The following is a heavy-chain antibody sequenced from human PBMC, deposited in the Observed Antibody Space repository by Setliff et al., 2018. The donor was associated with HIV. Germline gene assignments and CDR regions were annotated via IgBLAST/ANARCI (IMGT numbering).Heavy chain of an antibody. V-gene: IGHV4-34*01. CDR1: GGSFSGYY. Sequence: PSETLSLTCAVYGGSFSGYYWSWIRQPPGKGLEWIGEINHSGGTNYNPSLKSRVTMSIDTSKNQFSLNVSSVTAADTAVYYCARGWGHDGFDFWGQGTMVTVSS. CDR2: INHSGGT. CDR3: ARGWGHDGFDF. J-gene: IGHJ3*01. D-gene: IGHD7-27*01.